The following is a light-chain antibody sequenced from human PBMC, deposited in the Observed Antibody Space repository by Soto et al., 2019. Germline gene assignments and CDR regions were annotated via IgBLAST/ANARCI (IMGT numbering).Light chain of an antibody. J-gene: IGKJ5*01. CDR3: QQRSNWPLT. CDR2: AAS. CDR1: QGLSSW. V-gene: IGKV1-12*01. Sequence: DIQLTQSPSSVSASVGDRVTITCRASQGLSSWLAWYQYKPGKAPNLLIYAASSLQPGVPPRFSGSGSGTDFTLTISSLEPEDFAVYYCQQRSNWPLTFGQGTRLEIK.